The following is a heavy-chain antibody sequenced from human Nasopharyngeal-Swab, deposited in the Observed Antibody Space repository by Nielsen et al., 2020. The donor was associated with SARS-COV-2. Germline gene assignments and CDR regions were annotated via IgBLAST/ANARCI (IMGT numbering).Heavy chain of an antibody. J-gene: IGHJ3*02. CDR2: IKQDGSEK. CDR3: AREWRERGLGSSGSRPQANAFDI. Sequence: GGSLRLSCAASGFTFSSYWMSWVRQAPGKGLEWVANIKQDGSEKYYVDSVKGRFTISGDNAKNSLYLQMNSLRAEDTAVYYCAREWRERGLGSSGSRPQANAFDIWGQGTMVTVSS. V-gene: IGHV3-7*01. CDR1: GFTFSSYW. D-gene: IGHD1-26*01.